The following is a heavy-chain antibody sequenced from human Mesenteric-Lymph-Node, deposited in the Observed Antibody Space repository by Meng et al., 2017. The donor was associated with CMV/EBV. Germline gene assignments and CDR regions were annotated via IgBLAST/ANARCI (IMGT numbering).Heavy chain of an antibody. CDR1: GYTFIGNN. V-gene: IGHV1-2*02. Sequence: ASVKVSYKTSGYTFIGNNIHWVRQAPGQGLEWMGWINPNSGGTNYAQKFQGRVTMTRDTSITTAYMELSRLGSDDTAVYYCARDRVGRGAANAYLYGMDVWGQGTTVTVSS. CDR2: INPNSGGT. D-gene: IGHD1-26*01. CDR3: ARDRVGRGAANAYLYGMDV. J-gene: IGHJ6*02.